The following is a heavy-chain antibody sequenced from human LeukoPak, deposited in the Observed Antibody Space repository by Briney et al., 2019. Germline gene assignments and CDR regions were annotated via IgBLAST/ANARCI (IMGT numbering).Heavy chain of an antibody. CDR2: FDPEDGET. J-gene: IGHJ1*01. CDR1: GYTFTGYY. CDR3: ATGYRMYYYDSSGTEYFQH. Sequence: ASVKVSCKASGYTFTGYYMHWVRQAPGKGLEWMGGFDPEDGETIYAQKFQGRVTMTEDTSTDTAYMELSSLRSEDTAVYYCATGYRMYYYDSSGTEYFQHWGQGTLVTVSS. V-gene: IGHV1-24*01. D-gene: IGHD3-22*01.